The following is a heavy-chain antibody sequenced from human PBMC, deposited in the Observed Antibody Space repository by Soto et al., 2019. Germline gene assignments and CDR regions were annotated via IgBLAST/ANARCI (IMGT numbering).Heavy chain of an antibody. CDR2: ILYDGSDK. CDR1: GVTFGNYG. CDR3: AKWGEVSHNPGGNYYYGMDV. J-gene: IGHJ6*02. D-gene: IGHD3-16*01. Sequence: GGPLRIAGAASGVTFGNYGMHWVRQPPGKGLEWISSILYDGSDKYYADSVKGRFTISRDGSKNTLYLQMDSLRPEDTAVYYCAKWGEVSHNPGGNYYYGMDVWGQGTTVTV. V-gene: IGHV3-30*18.